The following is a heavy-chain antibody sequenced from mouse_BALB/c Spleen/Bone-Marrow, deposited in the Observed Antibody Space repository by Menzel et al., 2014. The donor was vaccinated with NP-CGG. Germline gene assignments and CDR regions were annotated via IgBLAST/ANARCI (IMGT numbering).Heavy chain of an antibody. V-gene: IGHV1-80*01. CDR1: GYAFSVYW. J-gene: IGHJ2*01. Sequence: QVQLKESGAELVRPGSSVKISCKASGYAFSVYWMNWVKQRPGQGLEWIGQIYPGDGDTNYDGKFKGRATLTADKSSNTAYMQLSSLTSEVSAVYFCARGGIAVDYWGQGTTLTVSS. D-gene: IGHD6-1*01. CDR3: ARGGIAVDY. CDR2: IYPGDGDT.